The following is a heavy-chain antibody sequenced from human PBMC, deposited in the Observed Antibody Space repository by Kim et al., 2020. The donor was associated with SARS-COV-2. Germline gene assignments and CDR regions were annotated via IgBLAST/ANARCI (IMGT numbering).Heavy chain of an antibody. V-gene: IGHV4-34*01. Sequence: SETLSLTCAVYGGSFSGYYWSWIRQPPGKGLEWIGEINHSGSTNYNPSLKSRVTISVDTSKNQFSLKLSSVTAADTAVYYCARGRIVVVPAAIRHNRRGREFDPWGQGTLVTVSS. CDR2: INHSGST. J-gene: IGHJ5*02. D-gene: IGHD2-2*02. CDR1: GGSFSGYY. CDR3: ARGRIVVVPAAIRHNRRGREFDP.